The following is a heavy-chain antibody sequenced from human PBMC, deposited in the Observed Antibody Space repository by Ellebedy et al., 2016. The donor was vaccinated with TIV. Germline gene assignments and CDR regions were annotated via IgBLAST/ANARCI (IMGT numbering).Heavy chain of an antibody. J-gene: IGHJ4*02. V-gene: IGHV4-59*08. CDR1: GGSISSYY. CDR2: IYYSGST. D-gene: IGHD5-24*01. CDR3: AGLGRDGYKDY. Sequence: MPSETLSLTCTVSGGSISSYYWSWIRQPPGKGLEWIGYIYYSGSTNYNPSLKSRVTISVDTSKNQFSLKLSPVTAADTAVYYCAGLGRDGYKDYWGQGTLVTVSS.